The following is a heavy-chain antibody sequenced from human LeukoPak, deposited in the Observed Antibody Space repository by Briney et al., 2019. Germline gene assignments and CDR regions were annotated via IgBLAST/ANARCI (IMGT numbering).Heavy chain of an antibody. CDR3: ARTGSTVTMLYPFDY. Sequence: SETLSLTCTVSGGSISSYYWSWIRQPPGKGLEWIGYIYYSGSTNYNPSLKSRVSISVDTSKDQFSLKLSSVTAADTAVYYCARTGSTVTMLYPFDYWGQGTLVTVSS. J-gene: IGHJ4*02. CDR2: IYYSGST. CDR1: GGSISSYY. D-gene: IGHD4-17*01. V-gene: IGHV4-59*01.